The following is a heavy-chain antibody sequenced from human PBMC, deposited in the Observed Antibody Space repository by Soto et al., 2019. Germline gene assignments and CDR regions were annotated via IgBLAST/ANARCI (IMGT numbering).Heavy chain of an antibody. J-gene: IGHJ6*02. Sequence: QVQLVQSGAEVKKPGSSVKVSCKASGGTFSSYAISWVRQAPGQGLEWMGGIIPIFGTANYAQKFQGRVTITADECTSTAYMELGSLRSEDTAVYYCASTNMVRGVGYYYYGMDVWGQGTTVTVSS. D-gene: IGHD3-10*01. CDR3: ASTNMVRGVGYYYYGMDV. V-gene: IGHV1-69*12. CDR2: IIPIFGTA. CDR1: GGTFSSYA.